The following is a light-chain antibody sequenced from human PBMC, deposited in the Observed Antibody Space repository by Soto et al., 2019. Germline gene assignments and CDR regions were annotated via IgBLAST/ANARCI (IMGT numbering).Light chain of an antibody. CDR2: DAF. V-gene: IGKV3-11*01. Sequence: EIVLTQSPATLSLSPGERATLSCRASQSISNYLAWYQQKPGQVPRPLILDAFSRPTDIPARFSGHGSGTDFSLTSSSLEPEDFAVYYYQQRSDWPPVTFGGGTKVEIK. CDR3: QQRSDWPPVT. J-gene: IGKJ4*01. CDR1: QSISNY.